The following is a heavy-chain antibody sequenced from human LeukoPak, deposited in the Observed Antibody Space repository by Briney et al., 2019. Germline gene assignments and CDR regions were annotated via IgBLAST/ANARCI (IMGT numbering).Heavy chain of an antibody. V-gene: IGHV3-20*01. J-gene: IGHJ4*02. Sequence: PGGSLRLSCAASGFTFDDYGMSWVRQAPGKGLEWVSGINWNGGSTGYADSVKGRFTISRDNAKNSLYLQMNSLRAEDTALYHCARVSSSSWSYYFDYWGQGTLVTVSS. D-gene: IGHD6-13*01. CDR2: INWNGGST. CDR3: ARVSSSSWSYYFDY. CDR1: GFTFDDYG.